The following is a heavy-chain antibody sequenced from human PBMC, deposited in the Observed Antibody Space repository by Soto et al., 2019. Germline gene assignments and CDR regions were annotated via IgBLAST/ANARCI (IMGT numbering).Heavy chain of an antibody. D-gene: IGHD6-6*01. CDR3: ATLAARRGSDDY. V-gene: IGHV3-21*01. J-gene: IGHJ4*02. Sequence: GGALRLSCAASGFTFSSYSMNWVRQAPGKGLEWVSSISSSSSYIYYADSVKGRFTISRDNAKNSLYLQMNSLRAEDTAVYYCATLAARRGSDDYWGQGTLVTVSS. CDR2: ISSSSSYI. CDR1: GFTFSSYS.